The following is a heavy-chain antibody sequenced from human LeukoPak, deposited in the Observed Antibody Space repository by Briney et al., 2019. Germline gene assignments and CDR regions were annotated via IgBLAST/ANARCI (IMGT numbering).Heavy chain of an antibody. CDR2: INPNSGGT. Sequence: ASVKVSCKASGYTFTGYYMYWVRQAPGQGLEWMGWINPNSGGTSYAQKFQGRVTMTRDTSISTAYMELIRLTSDDTAVYYCARDGYTYGDNWFDPWGQGTLVTVSS. CDR1: GYTFTGYY. V-gene: IGHV1-2*02. CDR3: ARDGYTYGDNWFDP. D-gene: IGHD5-18*01. J-gene: IGHJ5*02.